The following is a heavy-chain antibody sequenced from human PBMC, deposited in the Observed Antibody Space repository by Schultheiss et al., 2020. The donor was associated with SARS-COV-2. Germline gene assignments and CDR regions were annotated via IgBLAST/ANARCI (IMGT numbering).Heavy chain of an antibody. CDR3: ARVSPTVANGADY. J-gene: IGHJ4*02. V-gene: IGHV4-30-4*01. D-gene: IGHD6-19*01. CDR2: IYYSGST. Sequence: SETLSLTCTVSGGSISSSNWWSWVRQPPGKGLEWIGYIYYSGSTYYNPSLKSRVTISVDTPKNQFSLKLSSVTAADTAVYYCARVSPTVANGADYWGQGTLVTVSS. CDR1: GGSISSSNW.